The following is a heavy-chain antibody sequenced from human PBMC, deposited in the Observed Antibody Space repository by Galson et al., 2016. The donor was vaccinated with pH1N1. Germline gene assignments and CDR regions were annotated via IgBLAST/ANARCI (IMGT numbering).Heavy chain of an antibody. Sequence: SLRLSCAASGFTFRSYAMSWVRQAPGKGLEWVSSLSNNGGSTFYANSVKGRFTISRDNSKNILYLQMKSLRAEDTALYFCARDRRPFGDCSQDFDNWGQGTLVVVSS. CDR3: ARDRRPFGDCSQDFDN. V-gene: IGHV3-23*01. J-gene: IGHJ4*02. CDR2: LSNNGGST. D-gene: IGHD2-21*02. CDR1: GFTFRSYA.